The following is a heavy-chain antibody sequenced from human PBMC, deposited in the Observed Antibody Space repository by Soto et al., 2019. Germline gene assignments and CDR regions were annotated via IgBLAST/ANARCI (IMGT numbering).Heavy chain of an antibody. Sequence: QVQLVQSGAEVKTPGSSVKVSFKASGGTFSNYAISWVRQAPGQGLEWMGEIIPILGTTKNAQKFQGRVTITEDESTGTAYMELGSLRSEDTAVYYCASSGERDFYDSSVYGWGQGTLVTVSS. CDR1: GGTFSNYA. J-gene: IGHJ1*01. CDR3: ASSGERDFYDSSVYG. D-gene: IGHD3-22*01. V-gene: IGHV1-69*12. CDR2: IIPILGTT.